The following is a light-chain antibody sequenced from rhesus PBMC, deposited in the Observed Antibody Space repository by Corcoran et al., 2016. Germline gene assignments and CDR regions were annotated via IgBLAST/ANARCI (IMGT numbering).Light chain of an antibody. J-gene: IGKJ4*01. CDR3: HQRSSYPLR. Sequence: DIQMTQSPSSLSDSVGDKVTITCRASQGIRNALAWYQQKPGKAPKLLIYAASTLQSGGPSRFSGRGSGTAFTLTLSSLQPEDFAVYYCHQRSSYPLRFGGGTKVEIK. CDR1: QGIRNA. CDR2: AAS. V-gene: IGKV1-33*01.